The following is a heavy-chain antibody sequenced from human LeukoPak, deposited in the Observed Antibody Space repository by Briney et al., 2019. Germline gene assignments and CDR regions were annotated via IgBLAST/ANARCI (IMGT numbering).Heavy chain of an antibody. V-gene: IGHV4-30-4*08. CDR1: GGSISSGDNY. CDR3: ARRHYYDSSGYYYDYFDY. D-gene: IGHD3-22*01. Sequence: PSETLSLTCTVSGGSISSGDNYWSWIRQPPGKGLEWIGYIYYSGSTYYNPSLKSRVTISVDTSKNQFSLKLSSVTAADTAVYYCARRHYYDSSGYYYDYFDYWGQGTLVTVSS. CDR2: IYYSGST. J-gene: IGHJ4*02.